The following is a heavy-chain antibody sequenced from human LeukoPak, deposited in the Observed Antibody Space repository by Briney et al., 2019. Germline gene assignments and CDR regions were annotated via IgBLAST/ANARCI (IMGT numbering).Heavy chain of an antibody. CDR2: INPNSGGT. CDR3: ARDSCSGGSCYSGQYYFDY. Sequence: GASVKVSCKASGYTFTGYYIHWVRQAPGQGLEWMGWINPNSGGTNYAQKFQGRVTMTRDTSISTACMELSRLRSDDTAVYYCARDSCSGGSCYSGQYYFDYWGQGTLVTVSS. CDR1: GYTFTGYY. J-gene: IGHJ4*02. D-gene: IGHD2-15*01. V-gene: IGHV1-2*02.